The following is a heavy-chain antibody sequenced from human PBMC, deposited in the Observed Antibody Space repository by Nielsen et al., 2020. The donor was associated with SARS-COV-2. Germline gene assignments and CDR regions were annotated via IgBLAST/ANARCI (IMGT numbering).Heavy chain of an antibody. D-gene: IGHD1-1*01. CDR2: ISSSSSYI. Sequence: GESLKISCAASGFTFSSYSMNWVRQAPGKGLEWVSSISSSSSYIYYADSVKGRFTISRDNAKNSLYLQMNSLIAEDTAVYYCAREATKSSDAFDIWGQGTMVTVSS. J-gene: IGHJ3*02. CDR1: GFTFSSYS. CDR3: AREATKSSDAFDI. V-gene: IGHV3-21*01.